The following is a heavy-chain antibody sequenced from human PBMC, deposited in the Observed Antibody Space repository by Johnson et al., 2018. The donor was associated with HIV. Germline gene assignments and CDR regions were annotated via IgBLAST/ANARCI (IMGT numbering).Heavy chain of an antibody. CDR2: ISYDGSNK. Sequence: VQLVESGGGLVQPGGSLRLSCAASGFTLSSYGMHWVRQAPGKGLEWVAVISYDGSNKYYADSVKGRFTISRDNSKNTLYLQMNSLRAEDTAVYYCAKDHYSSGWYGAFDIWGQGTMVTVSS. CDR3: AKDHYSSGWYGAFDI. D-gene: IGHD6-19*01. CDR1: GFTLSSYG. J-gene: IGHJ3*02. V-gene: IGHV3-30*18.